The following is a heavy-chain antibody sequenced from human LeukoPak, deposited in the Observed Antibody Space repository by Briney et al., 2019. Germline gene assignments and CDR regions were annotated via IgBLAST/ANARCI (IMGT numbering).Heavy chain of an antibody. D-gene: IGHD6-13*01. J-gene: IGHJ4*02. Sequence: ASVKVSCKTSGYSFTSYYIHWVRQAPGQGLEWMGWINPSSGGTEYAQKFQGRVTMTGDTSISTAYMELSRLRSGDTAVYYCARDRGSSWYVDYWGQGTLVTVSS. CDR2: INPSSGGT. CDR3: ARDRGSSWYVDY. CDR1: GYSFTSYY. V-gene: IGHV1-2*02.